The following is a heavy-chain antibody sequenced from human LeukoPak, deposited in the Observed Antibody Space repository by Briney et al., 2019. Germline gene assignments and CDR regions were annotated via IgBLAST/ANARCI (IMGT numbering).Heavy chain of an antibody. CDR2: LSSSGGDT. D-gene: IGHD2-21*01. J-gene: IGHJ4*02. CDR3: ARRGRDGGKALYYFDY. V-gene: IGHV3-23*01. CDR1: GFTFSTYG. Sequence: PGGSLRLSCAASGFTFSTYGMSWVRQAPGKGLEWDSSLSSSGGDTYSADPVKGRFTISRDESKNTLYLQMNSLSAEDTAVYYCARRGRDGGKALYYFDYWGQGTLVTVSS.